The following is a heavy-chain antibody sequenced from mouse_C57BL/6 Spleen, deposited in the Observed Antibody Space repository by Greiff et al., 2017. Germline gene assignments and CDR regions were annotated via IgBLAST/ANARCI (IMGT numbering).Heavy chain of an antibody. Sequence: QVQLQQSGPELVKPGASVKISCKASGYAFSSSWMNWVKQRPGKGLEWIGRIYPGDGDTNYNGKFKGKATLTAYKSSSPAYMQLSSLTSEDSAVYVCARSDYSNSVYAMDYWGQGTSVTVSS. D-gene: IGHD2-5*01. J-gene: IGHJ4*01. V-gene: IGHV1-82*01. CDR1: GYAFSSSW. CDR3: ARSDYSNSVYAMDY. CDR2: IYPGDGDT.